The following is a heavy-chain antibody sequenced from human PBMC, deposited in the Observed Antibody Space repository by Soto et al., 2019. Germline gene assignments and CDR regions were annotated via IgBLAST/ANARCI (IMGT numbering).Heavy chain of an antibody. CDR1: GFTFSSYA. Sequence: GGSLRLSCAASGFTFSSYAMSWVRQAPGKGLEWVSAISGSGGSTYYADSVKGRFTISRDNSKNTLYLQMNSLRAEDTAVYYCAKPAMVRGVIRRGYFDYWGQGTLVTVSS. CDR3: AKPAMVRGVIRRGYFDY. CDR2: ISGSGGST. D-gene: IGHD3-10*01. J-gene: IGHJ4*02. V-gene: IGHV3-23*01.